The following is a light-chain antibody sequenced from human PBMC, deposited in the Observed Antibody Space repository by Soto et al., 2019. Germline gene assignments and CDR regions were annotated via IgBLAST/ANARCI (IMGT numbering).Light chain of an antibody. CDR3: SSYTTANTYV. J-gene: IGLJ1*01. CDR2: EVS. Sequence: QSVLTQPASVSGSPGQSITISCTGTSSDVGGYEYVSWYQHHPGKAPKLMIYEVSNRPSGVSHRFSGSKSGNTASLTISGLQAEDEADYYCSSYTTANTYVLGTGTKLTVL. CDR1: SSDVGGYEY. V-gene: IGLV2-14*01.